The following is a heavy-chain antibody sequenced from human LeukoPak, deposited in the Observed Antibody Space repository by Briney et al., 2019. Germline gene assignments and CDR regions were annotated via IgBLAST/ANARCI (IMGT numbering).Heavy chain of an antibody. D-gene: IGHD2-21*02. CDR1: GFTFSSYW. V-gene: IGHV3-7*01. Sequence: GGSLRLSCAASGFTFSSYWMSWVRQAPGKGLEWVANIKQDGSEKYYVDSVKGRFTISRGNAKNSLYLQMNSLRAEDTAVYYCAPYSVTATSAFDYWGQGTLVTVSS. J-gene: IGHJ4*02. CDR3: APYSVTATSAFDY. CDR2: IKQDGSEK.